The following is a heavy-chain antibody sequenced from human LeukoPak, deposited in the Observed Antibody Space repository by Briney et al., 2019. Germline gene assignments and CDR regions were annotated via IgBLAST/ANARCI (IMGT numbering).Heavy chain of an antibody. D-gene: IGHD6-19*01. J-gene: IGHJ4*02. V-gene: IGHV3-20*04. CDR1: GFTFDDYG. CDR3: ARHINGWLVFDS. CDR2: INWKGDSP. Sequence: PGGSLRLSCAASGFTFDDYGMSWVRQAPGKGLEWVSGINWKGDSPGYGDSVKGRFIISRDNAKNFLSLQMNSLRVEDTALYYCARHINGWLVFDSWGRGTLVIVSS.